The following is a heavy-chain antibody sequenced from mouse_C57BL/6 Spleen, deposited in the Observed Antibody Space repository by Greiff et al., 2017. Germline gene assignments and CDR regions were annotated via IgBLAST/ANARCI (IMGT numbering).Heavy chain of an antibody. CDR1: GYTFTSYW. Sequence: QVQLKQSGAELVMPGASVKLSCKASGYTFTSYWMHWVKQRPGQGLEWIGEIDPSDSYTNYNQKFKGKSTLTVDKSSSTAYMQLSSLTSEDSAVYYCARPYYYGSSSWFAYWGQGTLVTVSA. CDR2: IDPSDSYT. CDR3: ARPYYYGSSSWFAY. V-gene: IGHV1-69*01. J-gene: IGHJ3*01. D-gene: IGHD1-1*01.